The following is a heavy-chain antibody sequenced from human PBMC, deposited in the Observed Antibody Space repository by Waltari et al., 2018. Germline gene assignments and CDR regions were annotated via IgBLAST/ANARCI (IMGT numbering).Heavy chain of an antibody. CDR1: GYTFTGYY. CDR2: INPNSGGT. D-gene: IGHD5-12*01. Sequence: QVQLVQSGAEVKKPGASVKVSCKASGYTFTGYYMHWVRQAPGQGLEWMGWINPNSGGTNYAQKFQGWVTMTRDTSISTAYMELSRLRSDDTAVYYCARDRRKEWLRNNPTYYYYYGMDVWGQGTTVTVSS. J-gene: IGHJ6*02. CDR3: ARDRRKEWLRNNPTYYYYYGMDV. V-gene: IGHV1-2*04.